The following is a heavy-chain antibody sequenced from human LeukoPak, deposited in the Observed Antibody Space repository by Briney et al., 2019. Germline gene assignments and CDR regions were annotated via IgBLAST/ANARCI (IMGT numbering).Heavy chain of an antibody. J-gene: IGHJ5*02. CDR2: IHPGGSET. V-gene: IGHV5-51*01. CDR3: AIQSCIGESCYKGETDWFDP. D-gene: IGHD2-15*01. CDR1: GYSFTSFW. Sequence: GGSLKISRKGSGYSFTSFWNGWGGQLPGEGLEWVGNIHPGGSETLYSPSFQGQVTISADKSISTAHLQWNSLRASDTAIYYCAIQSCIGESCYKGETDWFDPWGQGTLVTVSS.